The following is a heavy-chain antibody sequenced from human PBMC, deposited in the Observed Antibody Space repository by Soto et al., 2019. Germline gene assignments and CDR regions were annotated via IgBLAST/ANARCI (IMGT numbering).Heavy chain of an antibody. CDR1: GFTFSSYS. Sequence: GGSLRLSFAASGFTFSSYSMNWVRQAPGKGLEWVSSISSSSSYIYYADSVKGRFTISRDNAKNSLYLQMTNMDPVDKATYYCAHRRDHRRIRSPHFDYWGQGTLVTVTS. V-gene: IGHV3-21*03. CDR3: AHRRDHRRIRSPHFDY. J-gene: IGHJ4*02. CDR2: ISSSSSYI.